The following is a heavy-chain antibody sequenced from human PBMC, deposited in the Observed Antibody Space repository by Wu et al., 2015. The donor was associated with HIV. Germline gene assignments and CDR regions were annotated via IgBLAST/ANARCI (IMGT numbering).Heavy chain of an antibody. CDR1: GYNFVAYY. CDR2: INPDTGDT. D-gene: IGHD2/OR15-2a*01. J-gene: IGHJ3*02. CDR3: ATRIGGTMEAFNI. V-gene: IGHV1-2*02. Sequence: QVQLVQSALEVKRPGASVKVSCKVSGYNFVAYYIHWVRQAPGQGLEWMGWINPDTGDTNYAGDTNYGDTKYVHNFQKFQGRVTMTRDTSTTAVYMELDSLRSEDTAVYYCATRIGGTMEAFNIWGQGTLVTVSS.